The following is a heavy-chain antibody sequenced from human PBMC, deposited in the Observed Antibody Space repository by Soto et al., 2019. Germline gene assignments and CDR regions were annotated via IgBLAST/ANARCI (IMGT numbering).Heavy chain of an antibody. D-gene: IGHD1-26*01. Sequence: SETLSLTCTVSGGSISSGDYYWSWIRQPPGKGLEWIGYIYYSGSTYYNPSLKGRATISVDTSKKQFSLKLISVTAADTGVYYCAGSRARWAPFETWGQGTLVTVSS. V-gene: IGHV4-30-4*01. CDR2: IYYSGST. CDR3: AGSRARWAPFET. J-gene: IGHJ5*02. CDR1: GGSISSGDYY.